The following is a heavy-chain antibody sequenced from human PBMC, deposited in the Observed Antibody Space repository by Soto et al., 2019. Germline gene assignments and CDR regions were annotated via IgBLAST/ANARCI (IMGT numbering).Heavy chain of an antibody. D-gene: IGHD3-22*01. Sequence: QVQLVESGGGVVQPGRSLRLSCAASGFTFSSYGMHWVRQAPGKGLEWVAVISYDGSNKYYADSVKGRFTISRDNSKNTLYLQMNSLRAEDTAVYYCAKGRITMMAPQTGGAFDYWGQGTXXTVSS. CDR3: AKGRITMMAPQTGGAFDY. CDR1: GFTFSSYG. V-gene: IGHV3-30*18. J-gene: IGHJ4*02. CDR2: ISYDGSNK.